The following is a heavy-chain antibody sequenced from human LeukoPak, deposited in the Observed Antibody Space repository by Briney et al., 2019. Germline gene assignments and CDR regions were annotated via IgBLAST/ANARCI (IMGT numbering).Heavy chain of an antibody. J-gene: IGHJ4*02. CDR3: AREGYEYSKPDY. CDR1: GGTFSSYA. V-gene: IGHV1-69*13. Sequence: SVKVSCKASGGTFSSYAISWVRQAPGQGLEWMGGIIPIFGAANYAQKFQGRVTITADESTSTAYMELSSLRSEDTAVYYCAREGYEYSKPDYWGQGTLVTVSS. CDR2: IIPIFGAA. D-gene: IGHD4-11*01.